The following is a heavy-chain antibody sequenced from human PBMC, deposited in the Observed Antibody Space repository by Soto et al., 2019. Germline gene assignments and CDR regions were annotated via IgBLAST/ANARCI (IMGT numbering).Heavy chain of an antibody. Sequence: EVQLLESGGGLVQPGGSLRLSCAASGFTFSSYAMNWVRQAPGKGLEWVSVISGSGDSTYYADSVKGRFTISNDNSKNTLYLQMNSLRAEDTAVYYCARRSSGWYFDYWGQGTLVTFSS. CDR3: ARRSSGWYFDY. CDR1: GFTFSSYA. J-gene: IGHJ4*02. D-gene: IGHD6-19*01. V-gene: IGHV3-23*01. CDR2: ISGSGDST.